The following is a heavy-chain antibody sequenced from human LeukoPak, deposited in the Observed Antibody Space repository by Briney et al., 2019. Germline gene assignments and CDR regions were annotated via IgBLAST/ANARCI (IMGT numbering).Heavy chain of an antibody. CDR2: ISYDGSNK. CDR3: ARCPYKYSNHLNYYYMDV. CDR1: GFTFSSYA. V-gene: IGHV3-30-3*01. D-gene: IGHD4-11*01. Sequence: GGSLRLSCAASGFTFSSYAMHWVRQAPGKGLEWVAVISYDGSNKYYADSVKGRFTISRDNSKNTLYLQMNSLRAEDTAVYYCARCPYKYSNHLNYYYMDVWGKGTTVTVSS. J-gene: IGHJ6*03.